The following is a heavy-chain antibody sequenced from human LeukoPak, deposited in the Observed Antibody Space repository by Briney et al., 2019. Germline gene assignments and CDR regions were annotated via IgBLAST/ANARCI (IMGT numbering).Heavy chain of an antibody. Sequence: NPSETLSLTCAVYGGSFSGYYWSWIRQPPGKGLEWIGEINHSGSTNYNPSLKSRVTISTDMSKNQISLKLSSVTAADTAVYYCARQTFGVLYFDSWGQGTLVVVSS. CDR1: GGSFSGYY. J-gene: IGHJ4*02. CDR2: INHSGST. V-gene: IGHV4-34*01. CDR3: ARQTFGVLYFDS. D-gene: IGHD3-10*01.